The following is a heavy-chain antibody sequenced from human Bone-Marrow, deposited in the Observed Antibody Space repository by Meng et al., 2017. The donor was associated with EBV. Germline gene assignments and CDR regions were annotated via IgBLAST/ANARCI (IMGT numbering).Heavy chain of an antibody. CDR1: GASISGSNW. V-gene: IGHV4-4*02. D-gene: IGHD5-24*01. J-gene: IGHJ4*02. Sequence: QGQLQESGPGLVRPSGTRALTCAVSGASISGSNWWSWVRQPPGKGLEWIGEIWHGGNTNYNPSLKSRVTISVDKSGNQFSLNLNSVTAADTAVYYCARGNAYNVPSFDYWGQGTLVTVSS. CDR2: IWHGGNT. CDR3: ARGNAYNVPSFDY.